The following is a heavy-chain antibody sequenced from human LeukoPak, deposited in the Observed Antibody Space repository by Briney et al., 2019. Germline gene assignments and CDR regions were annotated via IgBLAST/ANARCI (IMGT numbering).Heavy chain of an antibody. V-gene: IGHV4-39*07. CDR1: GGSISSSSYY. CDR2: IYHSGST. CDR3: ARDSRILTGQTPYNWFDP. D-gene: IGHD3-9*01. J-gene: IGHJ5*02. Sequence: PSETLSLTCTVSGGSISSSSYYWGWIRQPPGKGLEWIGSIYHSGSTNYNPSLKSRVTISVDKSKNQFSLKLSSVTAADTAVYYCARDSRILTGQTPYNWFDPWGQGTLVTVSS.